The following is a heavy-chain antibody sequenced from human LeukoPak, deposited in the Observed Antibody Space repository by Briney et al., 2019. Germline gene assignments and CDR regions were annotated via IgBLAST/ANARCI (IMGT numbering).Heavy chain of an antibody. Sequence: GGSLRLSCTASGFTFGDYAMSWFRQAPGKGLEWVSAISGSGGSTYYADSVKGRFTISRDNSKNALYLQMNSLRAEDTAVYYCAKEIGWVEYSSSYWPVPTQNWGQGTLVTVSS. V-gene: IGHV3-23*01. J-gene: IGHJ4*02. D-gene: IGHD6-6*01. CDR1: GFTFGDYA. CDR2: ISGSGGST. CDR3: AKEIGWVEYSSSYWPVPTQN.